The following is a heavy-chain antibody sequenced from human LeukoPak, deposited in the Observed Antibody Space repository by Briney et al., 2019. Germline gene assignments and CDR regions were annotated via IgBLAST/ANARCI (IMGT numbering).Heavy chain of an antibody. CDR3: AREGIAAGGSGDY. CDR2: IYYSGST. Sequence: PSQTLSLTCTVSGGSISSGDYYWRWVRQPPGTGLEWLGYIYYSGSTYYNPSLKSRVTISVDTSKNQFSLKLSSVTAADTAVYYCAREGIAAGGSGDYWGQGTLVTVSS. V-gene: IGHV4-30-4*08. J-gene: IGHJ4*02. CDR1: GGSISSGDYY. D-gene: IGHD6-13*01.